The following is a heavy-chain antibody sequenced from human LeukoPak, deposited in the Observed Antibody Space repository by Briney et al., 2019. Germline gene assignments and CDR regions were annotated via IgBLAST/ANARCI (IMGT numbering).Heavy chain of an antibody. J-gene: IGHJ5*02. CDR1: GYTFTSYG. V-gene: IGHV1-18*04. D-gene: IGHD2-2*01. Sequence: GASVTVSCKASGYTFTSYGISWVRQAPGQGLEWMGWISAYNGNTNYAQKLQGRVTMTTDTSTSTAYMELRSLRSDDTAVYYCARDRYCSSTSCPPGSWFDPWGQGTLVTVSS. CDR3: ARDRYCSSTSCPPGSWFDP. CDR2: ISAYNGNT.